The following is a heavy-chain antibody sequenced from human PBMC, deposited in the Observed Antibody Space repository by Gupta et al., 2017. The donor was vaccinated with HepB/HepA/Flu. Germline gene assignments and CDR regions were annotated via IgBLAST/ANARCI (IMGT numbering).Heavy chain of an antibody. V-gene: IGHV3-13*01. CDR3: VRESRLGGREVYVPGDRAFDI. CDR1: GFKFSNDD. D-gene: IGHD3-16*01. J-gene: IGHJ3*02. Sequence: EVQLVEPGGGLVQSGGSLRLSCAASGFKFSNDDLQWVRQAKGGGVEWVSAIGTLSDTFYPDSVKGRFAISRENAKNSLYLQRNNLRVGDTAVYYCVRESRLGGREVYVPGDRAFDI. CDR2: IGTLSDT.